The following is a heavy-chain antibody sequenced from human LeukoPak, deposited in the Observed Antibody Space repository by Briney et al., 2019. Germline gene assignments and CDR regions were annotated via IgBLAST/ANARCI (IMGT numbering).Heavy chain of an antibody. J-gene: IGHJ4*02. D-gene: IGHD1-20*01. CDR3: ARDLSITEKAYDF. V-gene: IGHV4-39*02. CDR1: VCSITNNDYY. Sequence: SETLSLTCTVPVCSITNNDYYWDWIRRPPGKGLEWIVDLYYSGCTTYHPSIKRRITISVDTSNTQFSLKLNSMTAADTAVYYCARDLSITEKAYDFWGQGILVTVSS. CDR2: LYYSGCT.